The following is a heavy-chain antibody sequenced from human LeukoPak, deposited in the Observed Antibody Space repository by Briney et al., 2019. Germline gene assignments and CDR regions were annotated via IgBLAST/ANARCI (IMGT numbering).Heavy chain of an antibody. Sequence: PSETLSLTCTVSGDSISSGDYYWSWIRQPAGKGLEWIGRISSSGSTNYNPSLKSRFIISIDTSKNQFSLKLSSVTAADTAVYYCARAYTSGWYWGDYWGQGTLVTVSS. V-gene: IGHV4-61*02. CDR1: GDSISSGDYY. CDR3: ARAYTSGWYWGDY. CDR2: ISSSGST. D-gene: IGHD6-19*01. J-gene: IGHJ4*02.